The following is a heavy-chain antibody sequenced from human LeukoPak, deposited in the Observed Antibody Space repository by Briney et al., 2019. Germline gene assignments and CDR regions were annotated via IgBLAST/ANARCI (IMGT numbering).Heavy chain of an antibody. Sequence: PSETLSLTCTVSGGSTSSYYWSWIRQPAGKGLEWIGRIYSTGSTNYNPSLKSRVTMSVDTSKNQFSLRLSSVTAADTAVYYCARDHQLYGSPWDWFDPWGQGKLVTVSS. CDR2: IYSTGST. V-gene: IGHV4-4*07. J-gene: IGHJ5*02. CDR3: ARDHQLYGSPWDWFDP. CDR1: GGSTSSYY. D-gene: IGHD3-10*01.